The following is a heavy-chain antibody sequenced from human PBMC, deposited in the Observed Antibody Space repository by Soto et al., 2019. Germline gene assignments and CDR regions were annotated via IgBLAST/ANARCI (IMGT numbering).Heavy chain of an antibody. D-gene: IGHD3-22*01. CDR2: IYPGDSDT. CDR1: GYSFTSYW. J-gene: IGHJ6*02. V-gene: IGHV5-51*01. Sequence: PXESLKISWEGSGYSFTSYWLVWVRQMPGKGLEWMGIIYPGDSDTRYSPSFQGQVTISADKSISTAYLQWSSLKASDTAMYYCARLRDSYYGMDVWGQGTTVTVSS. CDR3: ARLRDSYYGMDV.